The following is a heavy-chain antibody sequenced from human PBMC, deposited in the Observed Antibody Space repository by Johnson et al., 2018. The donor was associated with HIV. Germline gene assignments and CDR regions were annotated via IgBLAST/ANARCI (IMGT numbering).Heavy chain of an antibody. CDR1: GFTFSSYG. CDR2: IRYDGSNK. Sequence: VQVLESWGGVVQPGGSLRLSCAASGFTFSSYGMHWVRQAPGKGLEWVAFIRYDGSNKYYADSVKGRFTISIDNAKNSLYLQMKSLRAEDTALYYCARSVSIVVLPAATRGGAFDIWGQGTMVTVSS. D-gene: IGHD2-2*01. V-gene: IGHV3-30*02. J-gene: IGHJ3*02. CDR3: ARSVSIVVLPAATRGGAFDI.